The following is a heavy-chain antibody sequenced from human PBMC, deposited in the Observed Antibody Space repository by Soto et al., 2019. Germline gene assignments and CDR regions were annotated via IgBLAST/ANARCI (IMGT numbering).Heavy chain of an antibody. V-gene: IGHV3-48*01. J-gene: IGHJ4*02. Sequence: GSLRLSCAASGFTFSSYSMNWVRQAPGKGLEWVSYISSSSSTIYYADSVKGRFTISRDNAKNSLYLQMNSLRAEDTAVYYCASSKVVDIVATPFDYWGQGTLVTVSS. D-gene: IGHD5-12*01. CDR3: ASSKVVDIVATPFDY. CDR1: GFTFSSYS. CDR2: ISSSSSTI.